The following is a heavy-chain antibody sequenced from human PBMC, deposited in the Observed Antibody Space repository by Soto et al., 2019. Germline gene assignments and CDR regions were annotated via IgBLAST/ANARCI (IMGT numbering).Heavy chain of an antibody. CDR3: ARLMGNSWLDS. J-gene: IGHJ5*01. V-gene: IGHV6-1*01. CDR2: TYYRSKWDY. CDR1: GDSVSTNSAT. Sequence: QVQLQQSGPGLVKPSQTLSLTCASSGDSVSTNSATWDWIRQSPSRGLEWLGRTYYRSKWDYDYAASVKGRININPDTSNNQVSLHLDSVTPDDTAVYYCARLMGNSWLDSWGQGTLVTVSS. D-gene: IGHD2-8*01.